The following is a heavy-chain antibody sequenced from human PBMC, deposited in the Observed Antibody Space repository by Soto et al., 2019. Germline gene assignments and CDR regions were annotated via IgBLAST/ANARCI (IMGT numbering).Heavy chain of an antibody. CDR1: GYTFTSYG. CDR2: ISAYNGNT. V-gene: IGHV1-18*01. Sequence: ASVKVSCKASGYTFTSYGISWVRQAPGQGLEWMGWISAYNGNTNYAQKLQGRVTMTTDTSTSTAYMELRSLRSDDTAVYYCARDHPPEGGTAPLDYWGQGTLVTVSS. J-gene: IGHJ4*02. CDR3: ARDHPPEGGTAPLDY. D-gene: IGHD2-15*01.